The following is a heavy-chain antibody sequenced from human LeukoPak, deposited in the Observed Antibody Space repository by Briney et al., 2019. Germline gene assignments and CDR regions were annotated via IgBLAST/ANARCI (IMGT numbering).Heavy chain of an antibody. CDR2: ISSSSYT. Sequence: GGSLRLSCAASGFTFSDYYMSWIRQAPGKGLEWVSYISSSSYTNYADSVKGRFTISRDNAKNSLYLQTNSLRAEDTAVYYCARVKGPKRSAGDYWGQGTLVTVSS. J-gene: IGHJ4*02. CDR3: ARVKGPKRSAGDY. D-gene: IGHD6-19*01. CDR1: GFTFSDYY. V-gene: IGHV3-11*06.